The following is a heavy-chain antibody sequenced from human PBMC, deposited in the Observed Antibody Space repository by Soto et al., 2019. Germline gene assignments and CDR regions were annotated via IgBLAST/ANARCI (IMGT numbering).Heavy chain of an antibody. Sequence: PSETLSLTCTVSGGSISSGGYYWSWIRQHPGKGLEWIGYIYYSGSTYYNPSLKSRVTISVDTSKNQFSLKLSSVTAADTAVYYYARVYCSGGSCYEFDYWGQGTLVTVSS. CDR1: GGSISSGGYY. V-gene: IGHV4-31*03. D-gene: IGHD2-15*01. J-gene: IGHJ4*02. CDR2: IYYSGST. CDR3: ARVYCSGGSCYEFDY.